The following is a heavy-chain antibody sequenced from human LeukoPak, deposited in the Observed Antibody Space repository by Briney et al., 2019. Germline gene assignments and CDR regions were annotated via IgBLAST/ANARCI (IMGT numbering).Heavy chain of an antibody. D-gene: IGHD6-19*01. J-gene: IGHJ4*02. CDR2: IKPDGSEN. CDR3: ARLTGYSSGWYGSRFDY. CDR1: GFTFSSHW. Sequence: GGSLRLSCAASGFTFSSHWMSCVRQAQGKGLEWVANIKPDGSENTYMDSVKGRFTISRDNAKNSLYLQMNSLRAEDTAVYYCARLTGYSSGWYGSRFDYWGQGTLVTVSS. V-gene: IGHV3-7*03.